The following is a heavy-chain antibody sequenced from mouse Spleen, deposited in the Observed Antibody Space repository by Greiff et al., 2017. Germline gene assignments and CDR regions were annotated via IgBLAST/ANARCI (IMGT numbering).Heavy chain of an antibody. CDR3: ASPNHGNYGFAY. J-gene: IGHJ3*01. D-gene: IGHD2-1*01. CDR1: GYTFTGYW. CDR2: ILPGSGST. Sequence: QVQLKQSGAELMKPGASVKLSCKATGYTFTGYWIEWVKQRPGHGLEWIGEILPGSGSTNYNEKFKGKATFTADTSSNTAYMQLSSLTTEDSAIYYCASPNHGNYGFAYWGQGTLVTVSA. V-gene: IGHV1-9*01.